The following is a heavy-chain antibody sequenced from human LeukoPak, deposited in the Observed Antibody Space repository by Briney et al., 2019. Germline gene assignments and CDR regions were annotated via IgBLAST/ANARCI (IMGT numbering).Heavy chain of an antibody. V-gene: IGHV3-30-3*01. Sequence: GGPLRLSCAASGFTFSSYAMHWVRQAPGKGLEWVAVISYDGSNKYYADSVKGRFTISRDNSKNTLYLQMNSLRAEDTAVYYCATSSSWYEYFQHWGQGTLVTVSS. J-gene: IGHJ1*01. CDR3: ATSSSWYEYFQH. CDR2: ISYDGSNK. D-gene: IGHD6-13*01. CDR1: GFTFSSYA.